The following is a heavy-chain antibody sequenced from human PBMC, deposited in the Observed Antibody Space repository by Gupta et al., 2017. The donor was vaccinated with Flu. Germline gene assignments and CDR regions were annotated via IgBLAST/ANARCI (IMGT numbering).Heavy chain of an antibody. V-gene: IGHV3-33*01. J-gene: IGHJ4*02. CDR3: ARGPSYITRGYFDY. CDR2: IWYDGSNK. CDR1: GFTFSSYG. Sequence: QVQLVESGGGVVQPGRSLRLSCAASGFTFSSYGMHWVRQAPGKGLEWVAVIWYDGSNKYYADSVKGRFTISRDNSKNTLYLQMNSLRAEDTAVYYCARGPSYITRGYFDYWGQGTLVTVSS. D-gene: IGHD3-10*01.